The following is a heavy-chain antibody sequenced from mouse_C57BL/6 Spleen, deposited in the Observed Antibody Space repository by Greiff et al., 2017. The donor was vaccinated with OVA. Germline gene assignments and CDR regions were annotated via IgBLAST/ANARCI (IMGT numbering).Heavy chain of an antibody. D-gene: IGHD1-1*01. CDR1: CYTFTSYW. J-gene: IGHJ1*03. CDR2: ITPSSGST. Sequence: QVQLQQSGAELAKPGASVKLSCKASCYTFTSYWMHWVKQRPGQGLEWIGYITPSSGSTKYNQKFKDKATLTADKSSSTAYMQLSSLTCEDSAVYYGARRISTVVAFYWYCDVWGTGTTVTVSS. CDR3: ARRISTVVAFYWYCDV. V-gene: IGHV1-7*01.